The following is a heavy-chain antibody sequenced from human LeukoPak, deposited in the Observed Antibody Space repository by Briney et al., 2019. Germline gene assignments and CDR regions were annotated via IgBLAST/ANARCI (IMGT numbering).Heavy chain of an antibody. CDR2: IYPGDSDT. V-gene: IGHV5-51*01. CDR1: GYSFTSYW. J-gene: IGHJ3*02. Sequence: ESLKISCKGSGYSFTSYWIGWVRQMPGKGVEGMGIIYPGDSDTTYSPSFQGQVTISADKSISTAYLQWSSLKASDSAMYYCGRIPAAGSLKGSFDIWGQGTMVTVSS. D-gene: IGHD6-13*01. CDR3: GRIPAAGSLKGSFDI.